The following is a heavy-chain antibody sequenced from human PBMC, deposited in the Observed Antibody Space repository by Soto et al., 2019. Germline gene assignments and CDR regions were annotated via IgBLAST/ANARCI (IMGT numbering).Heavy chain of an antibody. CDR2: ISYDGSNK. D-gene: IGHD2-8*01. CDR1: GFTFSSYA. J-gene: IGHJ4*02. CDR3: ARDEFQDMLDY. V-gene: IGHV3-30-3*01. Sequence: SLRLSCAASGFTFSSYAMHWVRQAPGKGLEWVAVISYDGSNKYYADSVKGRFTISRDNSKNTLYLQMNSLRAEDTAVYYCARDEFQDMLDYWGQGTLVTVSS.